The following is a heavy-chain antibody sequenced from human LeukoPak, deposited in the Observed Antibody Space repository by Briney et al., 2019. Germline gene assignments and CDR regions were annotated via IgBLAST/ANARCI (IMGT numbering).Heavy chain of an antibody. CDR3: ARGPHFTSPSCYYFDY. J-gene: IGHJ4*02. D-gene: IGHD2-2*01. CDR1: GGSISSYY. CDR2: IYYSGST. Sequence: SETLSLTCTVSGGSISSYYLSWIRQPPGKGLEWIGYIYYSGSTNYNPSLKSRVTISVDTSKNQFSLKLSSVTAADTAVYYCARGPHFTSPSCYYFDYWGQGTLVTVSS. V-gene: IGHV4-59*01.